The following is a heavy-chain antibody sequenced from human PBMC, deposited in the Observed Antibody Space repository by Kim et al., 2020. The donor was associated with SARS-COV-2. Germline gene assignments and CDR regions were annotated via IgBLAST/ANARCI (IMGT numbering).Heavy chain of an antibody. Sequence: SETLSLTCTVSGDSISSSVYYWGWVRQPPGKGLEWIGTIHYIGTTYYNPSLKSRVTMSVDTSKNQFSLNLGSVTAADTAVYYCASDYGGASGGSHHHFDYWGQGTLVTVSS. D-gene: IGHD4-17*01. CDR1: GDSISSSVYY. V-gene: IGHV4-39*01. CDR2: IHYIGTT. J-gene: IGHJ4*02. CDR3: ASDYGGASGGSHHHFDY.